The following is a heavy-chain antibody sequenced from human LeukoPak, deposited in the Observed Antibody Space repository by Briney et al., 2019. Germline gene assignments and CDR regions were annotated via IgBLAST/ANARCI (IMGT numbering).Heavy chain of an antibody. Sequence: PGGSLRLSCAASGFTFSSYAMSWVRQAPGKGLEWVSAISGSGGSTYYADSVKGRFTISRDNSKDTLYLQMNSLRAEDTAVYYCARGLYGSGSYYFDYWGQGTLVIVSS. D-gene: IGHD3-10*01. CDR2: ISGSGGST. V-gene: IGHV3-23*01. CDR1: GFTFSSYA. CDR3: ARGLYGSGSYYFDY. J-gene: IGHJ4*02.